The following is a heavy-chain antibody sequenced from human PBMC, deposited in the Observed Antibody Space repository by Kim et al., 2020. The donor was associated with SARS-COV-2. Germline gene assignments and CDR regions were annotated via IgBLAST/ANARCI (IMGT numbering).Heavy chain of an antibody. CDR2: PNRGGT. CDR3: ARSWDY. Sequence: PNRGGTNYAQQFQGRVTMARDTSISTAYMELSRLRSDDTAVYYCARSWDYWGQGTLVTVSS. V-gene: IGHV1-2*02. J-gene: IGHJ4*02.